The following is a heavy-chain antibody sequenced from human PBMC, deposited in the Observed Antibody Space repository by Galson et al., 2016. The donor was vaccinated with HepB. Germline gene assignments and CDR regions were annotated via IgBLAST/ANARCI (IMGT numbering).Heavy chain of an antibody. J-gene: IGHJ6*02. V-gene: IGHV3-48*02. CDR2: ISANSDST. D-gene: IGHD3-10*01. CDR3: ARERAETVAQGVIRVHRIHYYYGMDV. Sequence: SLRLSCAASGFYFSDYSMNWVRQAPGKGLEWLSYISANSDSTYYADSVKGRFTISRNNAKYSLYLQMNSLRDEDTAVYYCARERAETVAQGVIRVHRIHYYYGMDVWGQGTTVTASS. CDR1: GFYFSDYS.